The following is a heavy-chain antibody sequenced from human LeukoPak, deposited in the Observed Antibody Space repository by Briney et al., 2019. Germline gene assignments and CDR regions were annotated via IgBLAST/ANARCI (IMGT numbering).Heavy chain of an antibody. D-gene: IGHD1-26*01. CDR3: AKVGISWVALEY. J-gene: IGHJ4*02. Sequence: GRSLRLSCPASGFTFSNFAMSWVRQAAGRGLQWVSAISDSGGGTFYADSVTGRFTIARDNSKNTLYLQMNSLRAEGPAVNYCAKVGISWVALEYWGEGTLVRVS. V-gene: IGHV3-23*01. CDR2: ISDSGGGT. CDR1: GFTFSNFA.